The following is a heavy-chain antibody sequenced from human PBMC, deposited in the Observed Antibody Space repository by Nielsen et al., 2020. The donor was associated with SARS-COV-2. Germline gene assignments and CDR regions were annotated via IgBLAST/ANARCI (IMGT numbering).Heavy chain of an antibody. CDR2: IYHSGST. Sequence: SETLSLTCAVSGGSISRPGYSWNWIRQPPGQALEWLGYIYHSGSTYYNPSLKSRVTISVDTSKNQFSLKLSSVTAADTAVYYCALTAAGWIGRYFDLWGRGTLVTVSS. CDR3: ALTAAGWIGRYFDL. CDR1: GGSISRPGYS. J-gene: IGHJ2*01. V-gene: IGHV4-30-2*01. D-gene: IGHD6-13*01.